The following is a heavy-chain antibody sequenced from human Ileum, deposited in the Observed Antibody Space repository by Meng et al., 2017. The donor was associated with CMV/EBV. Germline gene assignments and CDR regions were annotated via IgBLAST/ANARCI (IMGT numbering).Heavy chain of an antibody. J-gene: IGHJ4*02. CDR2: ISGSGGST. V-gene: IGHV3-23*01. D-gene: IGHD3-3*01. CDR1: GVTFSSYA. CDR3: AKESIFGVVIDY. Sequence: SCGASGVTFSSYAMSWVRQAPGKGLEWVSAISGSGGSTYYADSVKGRFTISRDNSKNTLYLQMNSLRAEDTAVYYCAKESIFGVVIDYWGQGTLVTVSS.